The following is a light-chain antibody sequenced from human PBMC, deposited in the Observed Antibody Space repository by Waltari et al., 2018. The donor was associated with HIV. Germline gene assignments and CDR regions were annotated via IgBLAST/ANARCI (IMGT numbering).Light chain of an antibody. Sequence: QPVLTQPPSVSGAPGLGVTVPFTGRGSNIGAGYDVHWYQQLPGTAPKLLIYGNINRPSGVPDRFSASKSGTSASLAITGLQPEDEADYYCQSYDSSLSAWVFGGGTKLTVL. CDR2: GNI. CDR3: QSYDSSLSAWV. CDR1: GSNIGAGYD. V-gene: IGLV1-40*01. J-gene: IGLJ3*02.